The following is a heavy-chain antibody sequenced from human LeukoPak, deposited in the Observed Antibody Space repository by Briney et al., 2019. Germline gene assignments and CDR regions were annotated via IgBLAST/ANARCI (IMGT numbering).Heavy chain of an antibody. D-gene: IGHD1-26*01. V-gene: IGHV4-4*07. CDR2: IYTSGST. CDR3: ARLGIRGSYVRNCWFDP. J-gene: IGHJ5*02. Sequence: SETLSLTCTVSGGSISSYYWSWIRQPAGKGLEWIGRIYTSGSTNYNPSLKSRVTISVDTSKNQFSLKLSSVTAADTAVYYCARLGIRGSYVRNCWFDPWGQGTLVTVSS. CDR1: GGSISSYY.